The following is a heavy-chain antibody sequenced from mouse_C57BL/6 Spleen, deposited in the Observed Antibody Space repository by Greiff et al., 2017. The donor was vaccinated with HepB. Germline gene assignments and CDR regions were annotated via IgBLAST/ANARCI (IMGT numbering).Heavy chain of an antibody. CDR1: GYAFSSYW. Sequence: QVQLKQSGPELVKPGASVKISCKASGYAFSSYWMNWVKQRPGKGLEWIGRIYPGDGDTNYNGKFKGKATLTAYKSSSTAYMQLSSLTSEDSAVYVCAIGDYYFGSSLVAWFAYWGQGTLVTVSA. D-gene: IGHD1-1*01. CDR3: AIGDYYFGSSLVAWFAY. J-gene: IGHJ3*01. CDR2: IYPGDGDT. V-gene: IGHV1-82*01.